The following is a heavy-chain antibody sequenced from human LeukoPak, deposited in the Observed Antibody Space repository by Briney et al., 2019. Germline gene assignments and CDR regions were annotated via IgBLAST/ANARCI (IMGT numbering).Heavy chain of an antibody. J-gene: IGHJ4*02. V-gene: IGHV3-48*02. CDR2: ISGSSNTI. CDR1: GFSFSTYS. Sequence: PGGSLRLSCAASGFSFSTYSMNWVRQAPGKGLEWVSYISGSSNTIYYADSVKGRFTISRDNAKNSLYLQMNSLRDEGTALYYCARGPAAAIDYWGQGTLVTVSS. D-gene: IGHD2-2*01. CDR3: ARGPAAAIDY.